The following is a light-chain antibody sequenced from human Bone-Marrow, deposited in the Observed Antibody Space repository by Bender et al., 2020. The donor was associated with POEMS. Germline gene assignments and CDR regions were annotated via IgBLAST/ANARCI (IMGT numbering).Light chain of an antibody. V-gene: IGLV3-27*01. CDR3: YSAPSNNQRL. CDR2: DDN. J-gene: IGLJ2*01. Sequence: SYELTQSPSLSVSPGQTARITCSGNVLAQKDVRWFQKKPGQAPVLVIYDDNERPSGISERFSGYRSGTTATLTISGAQVDDEADYYCYSAPSNNQRLFGGGTKLTVL. CDR1: VLAQKD.